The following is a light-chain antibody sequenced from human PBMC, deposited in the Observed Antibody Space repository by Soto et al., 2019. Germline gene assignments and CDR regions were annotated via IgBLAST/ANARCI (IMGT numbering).Light chain of an antibody. V-gene: IGKV1-5*03. CDR2: KAS. CDR1: QSISSW. CDR3: QQLNKYPST. J-gene: IGKJ4*01. Sequence: DIRMTQSPSTLSAIIEDRVTITCRATQSISSWLAWYQQKPGEAPQLLIYKASNLESGVPSRFSGSGSGTDFTLTISILQPEDFPTNYHQQLNKYPSTFGGGTKLDIK.